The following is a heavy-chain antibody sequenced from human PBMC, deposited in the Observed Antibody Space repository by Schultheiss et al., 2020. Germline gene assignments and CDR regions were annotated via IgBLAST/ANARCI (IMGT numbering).Heavy chain of an antibody. J-gene: IGHJ4*02. V-gene: IGHV3-7*01. CDR3: ARVHNYGLDN. Sequence: WGSLRLSFAASGFTFSDHYMAWVRQAPGKGLEWVANTKEDGSEKYYVDSVKGRFTISRDNAKNSLYLQMNSLRAEDTAAYYCARVHNYGLDNWGQGTLVTVSS. CDR2: TKEDGSEK. D-gene: IGHD5-18*01. CDR1: GFTFSDHY.